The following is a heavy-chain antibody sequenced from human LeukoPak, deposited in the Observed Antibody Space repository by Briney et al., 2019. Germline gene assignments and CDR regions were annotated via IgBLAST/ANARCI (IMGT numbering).Heavy chain of an antibody. CDR2: VYHSGST. J-gene: IGHJ4*02. D-gene: IGHD2-2*01. Sequence: PSETLSLTCAVSGYSISSGYYWGWIRQPPGNGLEWIGSVYHSGSTYYDPSLKSRVTISVDTSKNQFSLKLSSVTAADTAVYYCAGHIVVVPAASFDYWGQGTLVTVSS. CDR1: GYSISSGYY. CDR3: AGHIVVVPAASFDY. V-gene: IGHV4-38-2*01.